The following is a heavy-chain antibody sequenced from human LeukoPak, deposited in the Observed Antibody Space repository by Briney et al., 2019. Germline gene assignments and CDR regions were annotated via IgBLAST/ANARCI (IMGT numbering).Heavy chain of an antibody. CDR3: ATHRDHDGIHFQH. Sequence: GGSLRLSCAASGFTFSSYGMHWVRQAPGKGLEWVTLISYDGSNTYYTDSVKGRFTISRDNSKNTLYLQMNSLRAEDTAVYYCATHRDHDGIHFQHWGQGTLVTVSS. D-gene: IGHD1-1*01. CDR2: ISYDGSNT. J-gene: IGHJ1*01. V-gene: IGHV3-30*03. CDR1: GFTFSSYG.